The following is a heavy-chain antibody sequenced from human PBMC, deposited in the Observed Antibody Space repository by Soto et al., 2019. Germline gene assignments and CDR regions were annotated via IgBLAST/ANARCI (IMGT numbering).Heavy chain of an antibody. CDR3: ARDLGGGHDL. CDR1: GFTLSSYW. J-gene: IGHJ5*02. Sequence: EVQVVESGGGIVQPGGSLRLSCGGSGFTLSSYWVHWVRQAPGKGLVWVSRINIDGSITNYADSVKGRFTISRVNAKNMVYLEMSSLRVEETAVYYCARDLGGGHDLWGQGALVTVSS. CDR2: INIDGSIT. D-gene: IGHD2-15*01. V-gene: IGHV3-74*01.